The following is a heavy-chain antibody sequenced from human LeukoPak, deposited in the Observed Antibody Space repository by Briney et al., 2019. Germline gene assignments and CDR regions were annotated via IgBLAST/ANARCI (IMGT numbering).Heavy chain of an antibody. J-gene: IGHJ4*02. Sequence: SVKVSCKASGGTFSSYAISWVRQPPGQGLEWMGGIIPIFGTANYAQKFQGRVTITADETTSTAYRELSSLRSEDTAVYYCARDLPDCSSTSCPFDYWGQGTLVTVSS. V-gene: IGHV1-69*13. D-gene: IGHD2-2*01. CDR3: ARDLPDCSSTSCPFDY. CDR2: IIPIFGTA. CDR1: GGTFSSYA.